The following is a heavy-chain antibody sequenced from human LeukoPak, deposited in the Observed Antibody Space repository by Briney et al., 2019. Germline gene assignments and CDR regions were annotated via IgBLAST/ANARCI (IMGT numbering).Heavy chain of an antibody. J-gene: IGHJ4*02. D-gene: IGHD2-21*02. CDR2: IRSKAYGGTT. CDR1: GFTFGDYA. V-gene: IGHV3-49*03. CDR3: TRWGGGYCGGDCYSDFDY. Sequence: GGSLRLSYTASGFTFGDYAMSWFRQAPGKGLEWVGFIRSKAYGGTTEYAASVKGRFTISRDDSKSIAYLQMNSLKTEDTAVYYCTRWGGGYCGGDCYSDFDYWGQGTLVTVSS.